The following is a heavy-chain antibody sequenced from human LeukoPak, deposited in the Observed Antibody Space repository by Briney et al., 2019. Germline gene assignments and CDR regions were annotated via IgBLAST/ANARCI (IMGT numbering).Heavy chain of an antibody. Sequence: SETLSLTCAVYGGSFSGYYWSWIRQPPGKGLEWIGEINHSGSTNYNPSLKSRVTISVDTSKNQFSLKLSSVTAAGTAVYYCARGPRGRGSTSWGQGTLVTVSS. CDR1: GGSFSGYY. CDR3: ARGPRGRGSTS. CDR2: INHSGST. D-gene: IGHD2-2*01. V-gene: IGHV4-34*01. J-gene: IGHJ4*02.